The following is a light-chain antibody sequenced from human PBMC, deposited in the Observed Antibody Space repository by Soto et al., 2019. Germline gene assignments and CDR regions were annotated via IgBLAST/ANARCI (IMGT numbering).Light chain of an antibody. J-gene: IGKJ1*01. V-gene: IGKV3-11*01. Sequence: VLTQSPATLSLSPGERATLSCRASQSISTYLAWYQQKPGQAPRLLIYEALNRATGIPARFSGSGSGTDFTLTISNLEPEDFAVYYCQQYDSTPLWTFGQGTKVDIK. CDR2: EAL. CDR1: QSISTY. CDR3: QQYDSTPLWT.